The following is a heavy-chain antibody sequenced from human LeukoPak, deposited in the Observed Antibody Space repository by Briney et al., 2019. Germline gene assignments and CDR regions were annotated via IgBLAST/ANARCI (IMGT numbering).Heavy chain of an antibody. D-gene: IGHD2-21*02. CDR1: GFTFSSYA. CDR3: AKRDRPCSGDCSAPYYFDY. Sequence: PGGSLRLSCAASGFTFSSYAMSWVRQAPGKGLEWVSSISSSGANTYYAGSVKGRFTIARDNSKNTLYLQMSSLRAEDTAVYYCAKRDRPCSGDCSAPYYFDYWGQGTLVTVSS. CDR2: ISSSGANT. J-gene: IGHJ4*02. V-gene: IGHV3-23*01.